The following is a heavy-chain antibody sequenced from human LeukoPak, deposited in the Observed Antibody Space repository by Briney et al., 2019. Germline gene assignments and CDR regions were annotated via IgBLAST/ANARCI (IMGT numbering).Heavy chain of an antibody. D-gene: IGHD6-13*01. CDR3: ATTRIPAAQVDF. J-gene: IGHJ4*02. V-gene: IGHV4-59*01. Sequence: PSETLSLTCTVSGGSIRNYYWNWIRQPPGKGLEWIGYVFYSGTLNYNPSLKSRATISVDTSKNQFSLNLISVTAADTAVYYYATTRIPAAQVDFWGQGTLVTVSS. CDR2: VFYSGTL. CDR1: GGSIRNYY.